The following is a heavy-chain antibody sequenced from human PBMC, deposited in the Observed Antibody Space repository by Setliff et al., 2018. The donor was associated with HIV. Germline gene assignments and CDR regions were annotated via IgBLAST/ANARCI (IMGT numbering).Heavy chain of an antibody. CDR1: GGSFSNYP. J-gene: IGHJ4*02. CDR3: ARDSTFFYGSGTSYNVVY. V-gene: IGHV1-69*06. D-gene: IGHD3-10*01. Sequence: VASVKVSCKASGGSFSNYPISWVRQAPGQGLEWMGGIVPLVGTPNYAQKFQGRLTITADKSTRTAYFELSRLSYEDTAVYWCARDSTFFYGSGTSYNVVYWGQGTLVTVSS. CDR2: IVPLVGTP.